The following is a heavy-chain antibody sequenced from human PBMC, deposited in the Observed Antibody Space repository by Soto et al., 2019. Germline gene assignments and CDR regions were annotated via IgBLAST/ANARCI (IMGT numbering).Heavy chain of an antibody. J-gene: IGHJ4*02. CDR2: ISSGSSYI. CDR1: GFSFNSYT. V-gene: IGHV3-21*01. Sequence: EVQLVESGGGLVKPGGSLRLSCAASGFSFNSYTMNWVRQAPGKGLEWVSSISSGSSYIYYADSVKGRFTISRDNAQNSLYLQMNSLRAKDTAVYYCARDQRDYYGPDYWGQGTLVTVSS. D-gene: IGHD3-22*01. CDR3: ARDQRDYYGPDY.